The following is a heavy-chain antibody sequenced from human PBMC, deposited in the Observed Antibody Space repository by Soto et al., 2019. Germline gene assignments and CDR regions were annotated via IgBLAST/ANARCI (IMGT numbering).Heavy chain of an antibody. CDR1: GGTFSSYT. V-gene: IGHV1-69*02. Sequence: QVQLVQSGAEVKKPGSSVKVSCKASGGTFSSYTISWVRQAPGQGLEWVGRIIPTLGIANYAQKFQGRVTITADKSTSTAYMELSSLRSEDTAVYYCARGLWFGERDDYYGMDVWGQGTTVTVSS. CDR2: IIPTLGIA. J-gene: IGHJ6*02. CDR3: ARGLWFGERDDYYGMDV. D-gene: IGHD3-10*01.